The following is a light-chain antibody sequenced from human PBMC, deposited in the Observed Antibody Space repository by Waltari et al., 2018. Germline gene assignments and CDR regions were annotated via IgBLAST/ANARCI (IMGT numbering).Light chain of an antibody. Sequence: QSALTQPASVSGSPGQSITISCIGTSSDIGGYNYVSWYQQHPGKAPKLMIFDVSNRPSGVSNRFSGSKSGNTASLTISGLQAEDEADYYCSSHTTSNTRVFGGGTKLAVL. CDR3: SSHTTSNTRV. CDR2: DVS. V-gene: IGLV2-14*03. CDR1: SSDIGGYNY. J-gene: IGLJ3*02.